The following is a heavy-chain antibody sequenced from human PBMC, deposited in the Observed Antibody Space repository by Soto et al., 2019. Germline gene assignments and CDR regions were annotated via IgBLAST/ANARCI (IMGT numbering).Heavy chain of an antibody. J-gene: IGHJ4*02. D-gene: IGHD2-2*01. Sequence: QITLKESGPPLVKPTQTLTLTCTFSGLSFSTSGVGVGWIRQPPGKALEWLALVYWDDEKRYSPSLKSRLTINKDTSKKQVVLTMTNMDPVDTATYYCAHRPNCWSTSCFYFDYWGQGILVTVSS. CDR3: AHRPNCWSTSCFYFDY. CDR1: GLSFSTSGVG. CDR2: VYWDDEK. V-gene: IGHV2-5*02.